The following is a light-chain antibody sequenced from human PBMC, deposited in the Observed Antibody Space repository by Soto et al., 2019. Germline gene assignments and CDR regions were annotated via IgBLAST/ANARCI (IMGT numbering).Light chain of an antibody. J-gene: IGLJ2*01. CDR2: SNN. CDR3: AAWEDSLNGVV. V-gene: IGLV1-44*01. CDR1: SSNIGSNT. Sequence: QSVLTQPPSASGTPGQRVTISCSGSSSNIGSNTVNWYQQLPGTAPKLLIYSNNQRPSGVPDRFSGSKSGTSASLAISGRQSEDEADYYWAAWEDSLNGVVFGGGTKLTVL.